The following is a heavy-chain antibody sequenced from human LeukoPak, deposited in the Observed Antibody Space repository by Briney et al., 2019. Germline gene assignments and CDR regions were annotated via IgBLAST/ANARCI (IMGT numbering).Heavy chain of an antibody. J-gene: IGHJ5*02. D-gene: IGHD2-2*01. CDR2: MNRNSGNT. CDR1: GYTHPSYD. CDR3: ARVRAYHRWFDP. V-gene: IGHV1-8*01. Sequence: SVKDSLKSSGYTHPSYDINGLGPPTAQGRDGMGWMNRNSGNTGYAQKFQSRVTMTRNTSISTAYMELSSLRSEDSAVYYCARVRAYHRWFDPWGQGTLVTVSS.